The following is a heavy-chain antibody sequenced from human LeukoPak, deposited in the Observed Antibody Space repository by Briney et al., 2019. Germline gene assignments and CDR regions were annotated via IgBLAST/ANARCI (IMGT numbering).Heavy chain of an antibody. CDR1: GFTFGNHW. J-gene: IGHJ4*02. CDR3: VRDRRYNYGYGFDY. D-gene: IGHD5-18*01. CDR2: IYSGTST. Sequence: GGSLRLSCAGFGFTFGNHWMHWARQTPGKGLEWVSVIYSGTSTNYADSVKGRFTISRDNSKNTLYLQMNSLRAEDTAVYYCVRDRRYNYGYGFDYWGQGTLVTVSS. V-gene: IGHV3-53*01.